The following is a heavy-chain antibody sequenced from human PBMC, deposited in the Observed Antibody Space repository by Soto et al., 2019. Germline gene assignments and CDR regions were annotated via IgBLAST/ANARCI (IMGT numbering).Heavy chain of an antibody. V-gene: IGHV3-48*01. CDR2: ISSSSSTI. CDR1: GFTFSSYS. Sequence: EVQLVESGGGLVQPGGSLRLSCAASGFTFSSYSMNWVRQAPGKGLEWVSYISSSSSTIYYADSVKGRLTISRDNAKNPPSRQMNTLRAEDPAVYYCTRGVQTYGSDHWDQATLVTGSS. CDR3: TRGVQTYGSDH. J-gene: IGHJ4*02. D-gene: IGHD3-10*01.